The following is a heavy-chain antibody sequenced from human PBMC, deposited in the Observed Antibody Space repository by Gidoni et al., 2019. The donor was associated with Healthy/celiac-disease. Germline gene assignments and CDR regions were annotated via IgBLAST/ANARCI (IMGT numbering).Heavy chain of an antibody. D-gene: IGHD2-8*01. Sequence: EVQLLASGGGLVQPGGSLRLSCAASGFTFNSYAMSWVRQAPGKGLEWVSAISGSGGSTYYADSVKGRFTISRDNSKNTLYLQMNSLRAEDTAVYYCAKDRVSLYGMDVWGQGTTVTVSS. CDR2: ISGSGGST. CDR3: AKDRVSLYGMDV. J-gene: IGHJ6*02. CDR1: GFTFNSYA. V-gene: IGHV3-23*01.